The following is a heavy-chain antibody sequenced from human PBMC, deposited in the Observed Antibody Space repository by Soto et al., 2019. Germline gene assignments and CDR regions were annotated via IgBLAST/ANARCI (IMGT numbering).Heavy chain of an antibody. Sequence: QVQLEQSGAEVKKPGSSVKVSCKASGGTFSTSAISWVRQAPGQGLEWMGGIMPVFPTPDYAQKFQGRVTITADESTTTAFLELSGLRTDDTAVYYCARDKDRLQLGGNYYYILDVWSQGTTVTVSS. CDR1: GGTFSTSA. CDR2: IMPVFPTP. D-gene: IGHD5-12*01. V-gene: IGHV1-69*12. CDR3: ARDKDRLQLGGNYYYILDV. J-gene: IGHJ6*02.